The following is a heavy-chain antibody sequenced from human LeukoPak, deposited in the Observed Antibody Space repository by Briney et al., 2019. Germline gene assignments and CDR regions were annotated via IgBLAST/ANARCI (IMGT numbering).Heavy chain of an antibody. Sequence: PGGSLRLSCATSGFTFSSYHMSWVRQAPGKGLEWVSAISGSGGSTYYADSVKGRCSISRDNSKHTLYLQMNSLRADDTAVYYCAKRMTTLGGPFNIRGQGTMVTVSS. CDR1: GFTFSSYH. D-gene: IGHD4-11*01. V-gene: IGHV3-23*01. CDR2: ISGSGGST. CDR3: AKRMTTLGGPFNI. J-gene: IGHJ3*02.